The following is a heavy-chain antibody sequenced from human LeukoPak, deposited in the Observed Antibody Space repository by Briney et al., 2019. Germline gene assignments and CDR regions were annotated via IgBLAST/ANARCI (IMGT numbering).Heavy chain of an antibody. CDR3: ARIQHRYGHRGAFDI. V-gene: IGHV1-46*01. Sequence: GASVKVSCKASGYTFTSYYMHWVRQAPGQGLEWMGIINPSGGSTSYAQKFQGRVTMTRNTSISTAYMELSRLRSDDTAVYYCARIQHRYGHRGAFDIWGQGTMVTVSS. CDR2: INPSGGST. J-gene: IGHJ3*02. D-gene: IGHD4-17*01. CDR1: GYTFTSYY.